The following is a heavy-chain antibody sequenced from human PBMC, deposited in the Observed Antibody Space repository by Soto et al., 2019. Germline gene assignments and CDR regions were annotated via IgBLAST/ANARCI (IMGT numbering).Heavy chain of an antibody. V-gene: IGHV3-21*01. Sequence: EVQLVESGGGLVKPGGSLRLSCAASGFTFSSYSMNWVRQAPGKGLEWVSSISSSSSYIYYADSVKGRFTISRDNAKNSLYLQMNSVRAEDTAVYYCARAQGSGYPGDGAFDIWGQGTMVTVSS. CDR3: ARAQGSGYPGDGAFDI. CDR1: GFTFSSYS. J-gene: IGHJ3*02. CDR2: ISSSSSYI. D-gene: IGHD5-12*01.